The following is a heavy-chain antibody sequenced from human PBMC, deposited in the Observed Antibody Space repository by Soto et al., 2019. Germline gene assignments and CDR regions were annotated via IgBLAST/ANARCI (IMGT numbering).Heavy chain of an antibody. J-gene: IGHJ6*02. CDR3: ARARALRFLEWPPAGSFSGMDV. D-gene: IGHD3-3*01. Sequence: ASVKVSCKASGYTFTGYYMHWLRQAPGQGLEWMGWINPNSGGTNYAQKFQGRVTMTRDTSISTAYMELSRLRSDDTAVYYCARARALRFLEWPPAGSFSGMDVWGQGTTVTVSS. CDR2: INPNSGGT. CDR1: GYTFTGYY. V-gene: IGHV1-2*02.